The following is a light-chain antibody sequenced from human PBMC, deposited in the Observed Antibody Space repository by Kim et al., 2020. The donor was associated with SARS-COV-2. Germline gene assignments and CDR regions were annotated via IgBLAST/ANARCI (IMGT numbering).Light chain of an antibody. V-gene: IGLV10-54*01. Sequence: TATPTCTGDSNNVGYQGATWLQQHQGHPPKVLSYSNNNRPSGISGRLSASRSGNTATLTITGLQPEDEADYYCAAWDSSLSAWVFGGGTQLTVL. CDR1: SNNVGYQG. J-gene: IGLJ3*02. CDR3: AAWDSSLSAWV. CDR2: SNN.